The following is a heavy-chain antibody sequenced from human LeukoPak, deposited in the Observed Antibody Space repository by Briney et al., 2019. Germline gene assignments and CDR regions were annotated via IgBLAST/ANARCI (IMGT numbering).Heavy chain of an antibody. V-gene: IGHV4-34*01. CDR2: INHSGST. CDR1: GGSFSGYY. Sequence: SETLSLTCAVYGGSFSGYYWSWIRQPPGKGLEWIGEINHSGSTNYNPSLKSRVTISVDTSKNQFSLKLSSVTAADTAVYYCAREGIRYLDYWGQGTLVTVSS. D-gene: IGHD5-18*01. CDR3: AREGIRYLDY. J-gene: IGHJ4*02.